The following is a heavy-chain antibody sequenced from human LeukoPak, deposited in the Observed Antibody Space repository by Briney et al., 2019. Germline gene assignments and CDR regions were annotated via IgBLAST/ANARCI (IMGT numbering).Heavy chain of an antibody. D-gene: IGHD3-22*01. CDR1: GGSISHSSYS. Sequence: SETLSHTCTVSGGSISHSSYSWAWIRQPPGKGLEWIATVYYTGTPYYNPSLKSRVTVSADTSKNQFFLRVKSVTAADTAVYYCARLYYFDTSGSLDPWGQGTRVTVPS. V-gene: IGHV4-39*07. J-gene: IGHJ5*02. CDR3: ARLYYFDTSGSLDP. CDR2: VYYTGTP.